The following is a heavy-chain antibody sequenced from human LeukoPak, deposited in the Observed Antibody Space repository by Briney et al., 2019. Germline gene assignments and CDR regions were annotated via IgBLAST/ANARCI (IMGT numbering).Heavy chain of an antibody. CDR3: ARDRYSSGWYVADAFDY. J-gene: IGHJ4*02. V-gene: IGHV3-48*04. D-gene: IGHD6-19*01. CDR1: GFTFSSYS. CDR2: ISSSSTI. Sequence: GGSLRLSCAASGFTFSSYSMNWVRQAPGKGLEWVSYISSSSTIYYADSVKGRFTISRDNAKNSLYLQMNSLRAEDTAVYYCARDRYSSGWYVADAFDYWGQGTLVTVSS.